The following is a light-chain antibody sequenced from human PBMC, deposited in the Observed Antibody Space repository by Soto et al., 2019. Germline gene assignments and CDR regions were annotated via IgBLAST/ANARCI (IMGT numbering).Light chain of an antibody. CDR3: QHSYSSPYT. Sequence: DIQMTQSPSSLSASVGDRVTITCRASQSISNYLNWYQQKPWKAPKLLIYADSSLQSGVPSRFSGSGSGTDFTLTISSLQPEDFATYYCQHSYSSPYTFGQGTKLEIK. CDR2: ADS. J-gene: IGKJ2*01. CDR1: QSISNY. V-gene: IGKV1-39*01.